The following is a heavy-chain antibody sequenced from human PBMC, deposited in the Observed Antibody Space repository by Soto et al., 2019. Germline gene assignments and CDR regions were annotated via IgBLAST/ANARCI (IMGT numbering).Heavy chain of an antibody. CDR3: ATDIVGATTRSFWDGY. D-gene: IGHD1-26*01. J-gene: IGHJ4*02. Sequence: PGGSLRLSCAASGFTFSSYWMSWVRQAPGKGLEWVANIKQDGSEKYYVDSVKGRFTISRDNAKNSLYLQMNSLRAEDTAVYYCATDIVGATTRSFWDGYWGQGTLVTVSS. CDR1: GFTFSSYW. V-gene: IGHV3-7*05. CDR2: IKQDGSEK.